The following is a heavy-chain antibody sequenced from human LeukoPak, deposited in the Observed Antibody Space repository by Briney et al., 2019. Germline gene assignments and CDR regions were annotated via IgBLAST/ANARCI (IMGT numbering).Heavy chain of an antibody. CDR1: GGSISSSSYY. CDR3: ARHCGEVTFGGATNWFDP. CDR2: IYYSGST. J-gene: IGHJ5*02. Sequence: PSETLSLTCTVSGGSISSSSYYWGWIRQPPGKGLEWIGSIYYSGSTYYNPSLKSRVTISVDTSKNQFSLKLSSVTAADTAVYYCARHCGEVTFGGATNWFDPWGQGTLVTVSS. D-gene: IGHD3-16*01. V-gene: IGHV4-39*01.